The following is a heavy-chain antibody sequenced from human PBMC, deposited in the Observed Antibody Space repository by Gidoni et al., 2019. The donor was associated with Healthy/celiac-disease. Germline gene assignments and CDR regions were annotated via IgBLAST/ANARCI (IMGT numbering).Heavy chain of an antibody. CDR3: ARDWAIPRPQPPDAFDI. V-gene: IGHV3-21*01. J-gene: IGHJ3*02. CDR1: GFTFSSYS. Sequence: EVQLVESGGGLVKPGGSLRLSCAASGFTFSSYSMNWVRQAPGKGLAWVSSISSSSSYIYYADSVKGRFTISRDNAKNSLYLQMNSLRAEDTAVYYCARDWAIPRPQPPDAFDIWGQGTMVTVSS. CDR2: ISSSSSYI. D-gene: IGHD3-16*01.